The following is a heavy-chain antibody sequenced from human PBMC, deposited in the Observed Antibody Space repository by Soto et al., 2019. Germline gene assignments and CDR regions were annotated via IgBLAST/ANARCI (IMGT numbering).Heavy chain of an antibody. D-gene: IGHD3-10*01. Sequence: QVQLVESGGGVVQPGRSLRLSCAASGFTFSSYGMHWVRQAPGKGLEWVAVIWYDGSNKYYADSVKGRFTISRDNSKNTLYLQMNSLRAEDTAVYYCARSKYGSGSSDYMDVWGTGTTVTVSS. V-gene: IGHV3-33*01. CDR2: IWYDGSNK. CDR3: ARSKYGSGSSDYMDV. J-gene: IGHJ6*03. CDR1: GFTFSSYG.